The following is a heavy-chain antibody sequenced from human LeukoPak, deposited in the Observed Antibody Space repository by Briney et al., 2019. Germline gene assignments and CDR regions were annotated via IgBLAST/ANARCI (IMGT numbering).Heavy chain of an antibody. CDR2: IIPIFGTA. V-gene: IGHV1-69*01. J-gene: IGHJ3*02. CDR3: ATGLEPHDAFDI. D-gene: IGHD1-1*01. Sequence: SVKVSCKASGGTFSSYAISWVRQAPGQGLEWMGGIIPIFGTANYAQKFQGRVTITADESTSTAYMELSSLRSEDTAVYYCATGLEPHDAFDIWGQGTMVTVSS. CDR1: GGTFSSYA.